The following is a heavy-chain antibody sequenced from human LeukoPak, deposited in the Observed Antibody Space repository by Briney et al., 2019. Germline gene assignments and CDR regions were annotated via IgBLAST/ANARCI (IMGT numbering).Heavy chain of an antibody. Sequence: PGGSLRLSCAASGFTFSNVFMSWVRQAPGKGLEWIGRIKSKADSGTVDYAAPVKGRFTISRDDSKNTVDLQMNSLNIEDTGVYYCTTKVIGHPDYWGQGTLVTVSS. CDR2: IKSKADSGTV. D-gene: IGHD2-21*01. V-gene: IGHV3-15*01. J-gene: IGHJ4*02. CDR3: TTKVIGHPDY. CDR1: GFTFSNVF.